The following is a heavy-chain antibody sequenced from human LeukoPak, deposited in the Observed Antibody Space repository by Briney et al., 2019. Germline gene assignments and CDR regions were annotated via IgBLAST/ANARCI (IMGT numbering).Heavy chain of an antibody. CDR3: AGGARYFDY. J-gene: IGHJ4*02. CDR2: IGTAGDS. Sequence: GGSLRLSCAASGFILSTYDMHWVRQVTGKGLEWVAIIGTAGDSYYAGSVKGRFTISRENAKNSLYLQMNSLRAEDTAVYYCAGGARYFDYWGQGTLVTVSS. CDR1: GFILSTYD. V-gene: IGHV3-13*01.